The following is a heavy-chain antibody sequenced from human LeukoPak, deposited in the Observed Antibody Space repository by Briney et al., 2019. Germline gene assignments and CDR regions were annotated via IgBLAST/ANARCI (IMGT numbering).Heavy chain of an antibody. CDR1: GGSISSGDYY. CDR2: IYYSGST. J-gene: IGHJ3*02. V-gene: IGHV4-61*08. Sequence: SETLSLTCTVSGGSISSGDYYWSWIRQPPGKGLEWIGYIYYSGSTNYNPSLKSRVTISVDTSKNQFSLKLSSVTAADTAVYYCARNVHWGRAGAFDIWGQGTMVTVSS. CDR3: ARNVHWGRAGAFDI. D-gene: IGHD3-16*01.